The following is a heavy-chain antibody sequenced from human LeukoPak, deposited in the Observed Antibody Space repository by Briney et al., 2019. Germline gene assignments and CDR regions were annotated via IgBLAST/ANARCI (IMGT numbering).Heavy chain of an antibody. D-gene: IGHD2-2*01. CDR3: AKDRYIVVVPSATRGVFQH. J-gene: IGHJ1*01. CDR2: ISGGSDST. CDR1: GFTFRSYT. Sequence: GGSLRLSCAASGFTFRSYTMNWVRQAPGKGLEWVSAISGGSDSTYFADSVKGRFTVSRDNSKNTLYLQMNSLRAEDTAVYYCAKDRYIVVVPSATRGVFQHWGQGTLVTVSS. V-gene: IGHV3-23*01.